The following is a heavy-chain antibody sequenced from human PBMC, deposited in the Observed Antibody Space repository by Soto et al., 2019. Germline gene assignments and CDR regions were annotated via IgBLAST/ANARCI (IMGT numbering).Heavy chain of an antibody. CDR2: INAGNGNT. D-gene: IGHD2-2*01. Sequence: QVQLVQSGAEEKKPGASVKVSCKASGYTFTSYAMHWVRQAPGQRLEWMGWINAGNGNTKYSQKFQGRVTITRDTSASTAYMELSSLRSEDTAVYYCARDGMVLVPAAMLIYYYGMDVWGQGTTVTVSS. J-gene: IGHJ6*02. V-gene: IGHV1-3*05. CDR3: ARDGMVLVPAAMLIYYYGMDV. CDR1: GYTFTSYA.